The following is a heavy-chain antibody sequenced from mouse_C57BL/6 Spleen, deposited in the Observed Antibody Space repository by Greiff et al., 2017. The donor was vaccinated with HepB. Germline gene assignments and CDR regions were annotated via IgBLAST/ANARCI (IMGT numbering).Heavy chain of an antibody. Sequence: EVQLQQSGPVLVKPGASVKMSCKASGYTFTDYYMNWVKQSHGKSLEWIGVINPYNGGTSYNQKFKGKATLTVDKSSSTAYMELNSLTSEDSAVYYCARSEKPGSSFAYWGQGTLVTVSA. CDR1: GYTFTDYY. CDR2: INPYNGGT. V-gene: IGHV1-19*01. CDR3: ARSEKPGSSFAY. J-gene: IGHJ3*01.